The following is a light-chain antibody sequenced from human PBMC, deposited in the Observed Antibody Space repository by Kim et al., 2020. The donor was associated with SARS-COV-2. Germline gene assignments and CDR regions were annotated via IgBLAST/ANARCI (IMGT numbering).Light chain of an antibody. CDR2: AAS. J-gene: IGKJ1*01. CDR1: QDIRTY. Sequence: ASGGDRVTLTCRASQDIRTYLSWYQQRPGKAPKLLIFAASNLQSGVPTRFSGGGSGTDFTLTITSLQPEDFATYYCQQGFRAPRTFGQGTKVDIK. V-gene: IGKV1-39*01. CDR3: QQGFRAPRT.